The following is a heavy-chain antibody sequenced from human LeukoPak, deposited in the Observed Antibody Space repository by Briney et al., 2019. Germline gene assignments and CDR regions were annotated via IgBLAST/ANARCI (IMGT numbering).Heavy chain of an antibody. CDR3: ARALHDSSGYYFDY. J-gene: IGHJ4*02. V-gene: IGHV3-21*01. Sequence: PGGSLRLSCAASGFTFISYSMNWVRRAPGKGLEWVSSISNSSPNIYYADSVKGRFTISRDSAKDSPFLQMNSLRAEDTAVYYCARALHDSSGYYFDYWGQGTLVTVSS. CDR2: ISNSSPNI. D-gene: IGHD3-22*01. CDR1: GFTFISYS.